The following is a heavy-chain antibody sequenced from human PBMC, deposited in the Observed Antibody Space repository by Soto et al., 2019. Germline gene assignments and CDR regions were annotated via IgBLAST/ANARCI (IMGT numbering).Heavy chain of an antibody. CDR3: AKESGGSDSSSRYGLDV. J-gene: IGHJ6*02. CDR2: IYYSGNR. Sequence: TSETLSLTCSVSGGSINTVGYYWTRIPHHPGKGLNWIGYIYYSGNRDYNPSLKSRLSMSLDASKNQFSLNLTFVTAADTAVYYCAKESGGSDSSSRYGLDVWGQGTTVTVSS. CDR1: GGSINTVGYY. V-gene: IGHV4-31*03. D-gene: IGHD6-25*01.